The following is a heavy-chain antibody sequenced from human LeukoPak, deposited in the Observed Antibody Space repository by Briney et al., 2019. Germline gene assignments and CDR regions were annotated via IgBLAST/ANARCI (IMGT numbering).Heavy chain of an antibody. CDR1: GFTFSSYA. CDR2: ITGSGGTT. V-gene: IGHV3-23*01. J-gene: IGHJ4*02. D-gene: IGHD3-10*01. Sequence: GGSLRLSCAASGFTFSSYAMSWVRQAPGKGLEWVSAITGSGGTTFYADSVKGRFTISRDNSKNTLYLQMNNLRAEDTAVYYCAKGRGSGTYTGDFWGQGTLATVSS. CDR3: AKGRGSGTYTGDF.